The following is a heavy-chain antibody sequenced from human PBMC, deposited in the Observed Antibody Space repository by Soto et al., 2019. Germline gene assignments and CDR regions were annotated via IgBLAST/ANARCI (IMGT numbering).Heavy chain of an antibody. CDR3: ARGAGYGDYLFDH. J-gene: IGHJ4*02. D-gene: IGHD4-17*01. CDR1: GYTFTSYA. Sequence: ASVKVSCKASGYTFTSYAMHWVRQAPGQRLEWMGWINAGNGNTKYSQKFQGRVTITRDTSASTAYMELSSLRSEDTAVYYCARGAGYGDYLFDHWGQGTLVTVSS. V-gene: IGHV1-3*01. CDR2: INAGNGNT.